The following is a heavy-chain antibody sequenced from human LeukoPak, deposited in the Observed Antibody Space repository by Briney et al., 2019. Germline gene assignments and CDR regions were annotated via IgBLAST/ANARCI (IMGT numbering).Heavy chain of an antibody. CDR1: GGTFSSYA. CDR3: ARDSRPYGSGSYPCDY. CDR2: ISAYNGNT. Sequence: GASVKVSCKASGGTFSSYAISWVRQAPGQGLEWMGWISAYNGNTNYAQKLQGRVTMTTDTSTSTAYMELRSLRSDDTAVYYCARDSRPYGSGSYPCDYWGQGTLVTVSS. D-gene: IGHD3-10*01. J-gene: IGHJ4*02. V-gene: IGHV1-18*01.